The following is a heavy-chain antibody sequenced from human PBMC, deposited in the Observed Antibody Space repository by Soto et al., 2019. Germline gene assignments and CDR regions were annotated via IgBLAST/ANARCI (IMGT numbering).Heavy chain of an antibody. J-gene: IGHJ4*02. CDR1: GFTFNNYA. D-gene: IGHD2-2*01. CDR3: AKSPKYSASLIDY. Sequence: EVQLLESGGGLVQPGGSLRLSCAASGFTFNNYAMSWVRQAPGKGLEWVSGISGGGSNTYYADSVKGRFTISRDNSKNTLYLEINSLRAEDTAVYYCAKSPKYSASLIDYWGPGSLVTVSS. V-gene: IGHV3-23*01. CDR2: ISGGGSNT.